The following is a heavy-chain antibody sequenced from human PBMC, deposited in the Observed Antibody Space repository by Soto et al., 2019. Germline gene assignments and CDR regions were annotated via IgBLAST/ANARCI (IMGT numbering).Heavy chain of an antibody. CDR3: ARVYTTGHLDY. V-gene: IGHV4-59*01. CDR1: GGSISGYY. CDR2: VYYSGST. D-gene: IGHD3-9*01. Sequence: ASETLSLTCTVSGGSISGYYWNWVRQPPGKGLEWIGSVYYSGSTNYNPSLKSRVAMSVDMSKNQFPLYLTSVTAADTAVYYCARVYTTGHLDYWGQGTLVTVSS. J-gene: IGHJ4*02.